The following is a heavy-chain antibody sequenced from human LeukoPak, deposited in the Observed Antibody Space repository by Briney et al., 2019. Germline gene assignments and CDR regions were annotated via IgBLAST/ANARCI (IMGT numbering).Heavy chain of an antibody. CDR3: ARESGYYDFWSGYWRDNWFDP. CDR1: GGSISSYY. D-gene: IGHD3-3*01. Sequence: SETLSLTCTVSGGSISSYYWSWIRQPPGKGLEWIGYIYYSGSTNYNPSLKSRVTISVDTSKNQFSLKLSSVTAADTAVCYCARESGYYDFWSGYWRDNWFDPWGQGTLVTVSS. J-gene: IGHJ5*02. V-gene: IGHV4-59*01. CDR2: IYYSGST.